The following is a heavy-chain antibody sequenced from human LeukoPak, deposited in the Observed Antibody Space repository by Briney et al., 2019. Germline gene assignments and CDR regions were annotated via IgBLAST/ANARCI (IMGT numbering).Heavy chain of an antibody. CDR1: GGSFSGYY. V-gene: IGHV4-34*01. CDR2: INHSGST. D-gene: IGHD2-21*01. CDR3: ARGGWLLPYYYGMDV. J-gene: IGHJ6*02. Sequence: SETLYLTCAVYGGSFSGYYWSWIRQPPGKGLEWIGEINHSGSTNYNPSLKSRVTISVDTSKNQFSLKLSSVTAADTAVYYCARGGWLLPYYYGMDVWGQGTTVTVSS.